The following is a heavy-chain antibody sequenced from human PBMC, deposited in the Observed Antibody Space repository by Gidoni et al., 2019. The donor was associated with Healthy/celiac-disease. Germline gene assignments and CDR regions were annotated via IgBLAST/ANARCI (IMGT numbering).Heavy chain of an antibody. J-gene: IGHJ6*02. D-gene: IGHD2-2*01. CDR1: GATVGSEW. Sequence: EVQLVESGGGLAQPGGTSRLPCAASGATVGSEWMSWVSQAPGTGPGWVANMKQDGSKKYYVDSVKDRFTISRDNATVSLYLHMYSLRAEDTAVYYCAGDIGVVPAASSADYYYYGMDVWGQGTTVTVSS. CDR2: MKQDGSKK. V-gene: IGHV3-7*01. CDR3: AGDIGVVPAASSADYYYYGMDV.